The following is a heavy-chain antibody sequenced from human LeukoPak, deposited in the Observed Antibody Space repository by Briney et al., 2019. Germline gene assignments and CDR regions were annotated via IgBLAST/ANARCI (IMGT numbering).Heavy chain of an antibody. CDR2: IYSGGST. CDR1: GCTVSSNY. CDR3: ARGPWGWYFDL. D-gene: IGHD3-16*01. Sequence: GGSLRLSCAASGCTVSSNYMTWVRQAPGKGLEWVSVIYSGGSTYYADSVKGRFTISRDNSKNTLFLQMNSLRAEDTAVYYCARGPWGWYFDLWGRGTLVTVSS. J-gene: IGHJ2*01. V-gene: IGHV3-66*01.